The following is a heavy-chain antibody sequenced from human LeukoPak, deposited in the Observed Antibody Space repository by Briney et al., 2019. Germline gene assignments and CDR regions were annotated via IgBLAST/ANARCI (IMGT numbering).Heavy chain of an antibody. Sequence: GASVKVSCKASGYTFTSYYMHRVRQAPGQGLVWMGIINPSGGSTSYAQKFQGRVTMTRDTSTSTVYMELSSLRSEDTAVYYCARAPVTYYYDSSGYYPLDYWGQGTLVTVSS. D-gene: IGHD3-22*01. J-gene: IGHJ4*02. V-gene: IGHV1-46*01. CDR1: GYTFTSYY. CDR3: ARAPVTYYYDSSGYYPLDY. CDR2: INPSGGST.